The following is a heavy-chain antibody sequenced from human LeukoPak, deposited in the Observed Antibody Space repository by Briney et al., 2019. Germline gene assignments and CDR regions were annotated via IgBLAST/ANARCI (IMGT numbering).Heavy chain of an antibody. CDR3: ARAAFYSEYYFDY. V-gene: IGHV4-30-4*01. CDR2: FYYSGST. J-gene: IGHJ4*02. D-gene: IGHD3-3*02. CDR1: GGSISSGDYY. Sequence: SETLSLTCTVSGGSISSGDYYWSWIRQPPGKGLEWIGYFYYSGSTYYNPSLKSRITISVDTSKNQFSLKLSSVTAADTAVYYCARAAFYSEYYFDYWGQGTLVTVSS.